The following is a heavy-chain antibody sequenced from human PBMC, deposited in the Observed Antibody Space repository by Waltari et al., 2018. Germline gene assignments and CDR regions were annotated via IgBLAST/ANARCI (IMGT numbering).Heavy chain of an antibody. Sequence: EVQLVESGGGLVQPGGSLRLSCAASGFTFSSYWMSWVRQAPGKGLEWGANIKQDGSEKYYVDSVKGRFTISRDNAKNSLYLQMNSLRAEDTAVYYCARDQGGYYYPYYFDYWGQGTLVTVSS. D-gene: IGHD3-22*01. CDR3: ARDQGGYYYPYYFDY. CDR2: IKQDGSEK. J-gene: IGHJ4*02. CDR1: GFTFSSYW. V-gene: IGHV3-7*01.